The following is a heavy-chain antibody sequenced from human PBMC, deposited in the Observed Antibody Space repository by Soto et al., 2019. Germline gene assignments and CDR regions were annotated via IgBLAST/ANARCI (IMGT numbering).Heavy chain of an antibody. V-gene: IGHV1-69*06. CDR2: IIPIFGTA. Sequence: SVKVSCKASGGTFSSYAISWVRQAPGQGLEWMGGIIPIFGTANYAQKFQGRVTITADKSTSTAYMELSSLRSEDTAVYYCASGVVVVAATQDYYYGMDVCGQGTTVTVSS. D-gene: IGHD2-15*01. CDR3: ASGVVVVAATQDYYYGMDV. CDR1: GGTFSSYA. J-gene: IGHJ6*02.